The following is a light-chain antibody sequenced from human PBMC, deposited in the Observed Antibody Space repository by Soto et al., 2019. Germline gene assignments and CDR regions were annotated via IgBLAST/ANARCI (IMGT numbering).Light chain of an antibody. CDR3: QQYNNWPPTT. J-gene: IGKJ2*01. Sequence: EIVMTQSPATLSVSPGESATLSCRASQSISSELAWYQQKPGQPPRLLIYGASTRATGIPARFSGSGSGTEFTLTISSLQSEDFAVYYCQQYNNWPPTTFGQGTKLEIK. CDR2: GAS. CDR1: QSISSE. V-gene: IGKV3-15*01.